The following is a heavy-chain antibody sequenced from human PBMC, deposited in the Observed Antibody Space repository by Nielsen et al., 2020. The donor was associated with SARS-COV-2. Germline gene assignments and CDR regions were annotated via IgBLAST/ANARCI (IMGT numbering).Heavy chain of an antibody. D-gene: IGHD5-12*01. Sequence: LSLTCTVSGGSISSGGYCWSWIRHHPGKGLEWIGYIYFSGRTCYNPSLKSRVTISVDTSKNQFSLSLRSVTAADTAVYYCARESSGYDHYNYGMDVWGQGTTVTVSS. CDR1: GGSISSGGYC. J-gene: IGHJ6*02. V-gene: IGHV4-31*03. CDR3: ARESSGYDHYNYGMDV. CDR2: IYFSGRT.